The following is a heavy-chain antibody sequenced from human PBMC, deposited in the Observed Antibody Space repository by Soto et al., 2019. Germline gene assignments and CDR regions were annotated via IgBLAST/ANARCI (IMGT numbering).Heavy chain of an antibody. Sequence: QPGGSLRLSCAASGFTFSNYAMSWVRQAPGMGLEWVSSISASSQTTTYADSVKGRFTISRGTSKNTVFLHMSSLRAEDTALYFCARSLLITCGDRYLDVWGRGTLVTVSS. CDR3: ARSLLITCGDRYLDV. D-gene: IGHD2-21*02. V-gene: IGHV3-23*01. J-gene: IGHJ2*01. CDR1: GFTFSNYA. CDR2: ISASSQTT.